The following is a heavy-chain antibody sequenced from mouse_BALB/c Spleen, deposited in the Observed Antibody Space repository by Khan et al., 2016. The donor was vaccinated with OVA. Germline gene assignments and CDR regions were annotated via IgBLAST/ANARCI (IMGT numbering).Heavy chain of an antibody. CDR1: GYTFTEYI. D-gene: IGHD2-1*01. CDR3: ARHEDYGNWLDY. J-gene: IGHJ2*01. Sequence: QIQLQQSGAELVKPGASVKLSCKASGYTFTEYIIHWLKQRSGQGLEWIGWFYPGGTTIKYNEKFKDKATLTADTSSSTVYMELSRLTSEDSAVYFWARHEDYGNWLDYWGQGTTLTVSS. CDR2: FYPGGTTI. V-gene: IGHV1-62-2*01.